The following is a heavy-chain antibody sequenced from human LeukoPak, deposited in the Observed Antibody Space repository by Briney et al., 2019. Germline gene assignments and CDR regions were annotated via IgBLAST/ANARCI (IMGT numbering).Heavy chain of an antibody. Sequence: GSLRLSCAASGFTFSSYSMNWVRQAPGKGLEWVSSISSSSSYIYYADSVKGRFTISRDNAKNSLYLQMNSLRAEDTAVYYCARDDGYSGYGVYWGQGTLVTVSS. V-gene: IGHV3-21*01. CDR2: ISSSSSYI. J-gene: IGHJ4*02. CDR1: GFTFSSYS. CDR3: ARDDGYSGYGVY. D-gene: IGHD5-12*01.